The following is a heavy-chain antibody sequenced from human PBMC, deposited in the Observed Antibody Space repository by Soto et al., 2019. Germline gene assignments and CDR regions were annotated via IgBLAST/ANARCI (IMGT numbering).Heavy chain of an antibody. J-gene: IGHJ4*02. Sequence: QVQLVESGGGVVQPGRSLRLSCAASGFTCSSYGMHWVRQAPGKGLEWVAVIWYDGSNKYYADSVKGRFTISRDNSKNTLYLQMNSLRAEDTAVYYCAREGGYDFWSGYDFDYWGQGTLVTVSS. CDR2: IWYDGSNK. D-gene: IGHD3-3*01. CDR1: GFTCSSYG. CDR3: AREGGYDFWSGYDFDY. V-gene: IGHV3-33*01.